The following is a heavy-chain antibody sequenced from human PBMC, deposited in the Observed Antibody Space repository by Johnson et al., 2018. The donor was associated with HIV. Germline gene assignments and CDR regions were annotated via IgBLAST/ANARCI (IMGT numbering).Heavy chain of an antibody. V-gene: IGHV3-20*04. CDR1: GFIFDDYG. J-gene: IGHJ3*02. CDR2: ITWNGGSC. Sequence: VQLVESGGGVVRPGGSQRLYCAASGFIFDDYGLSWVRQAPGRELGWVSSITWNGGSCGSGDSVEGRFTISRDNAKNSLYLKMNSLRAEDTALYYCAREGGSYKDDAFDIWGQGTVVTVSA. CDR3: AREGGSYKDDAFDI. D-gene: IGHD1-26*01.